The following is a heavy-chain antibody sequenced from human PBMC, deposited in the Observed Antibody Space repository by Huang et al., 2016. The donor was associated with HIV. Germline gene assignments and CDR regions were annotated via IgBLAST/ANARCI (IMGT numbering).Heavy chain of an antibody. CDR1: GFTFGAYA. CDR3: TRGKGALDY. CDR2: IRSKASGGTT. J-gene: IGHJ4*02. D-gene: IGHD6-13*01. Sequence: EVQLVESGGGLVQPGRSLRLSCTASGFTFGAYAMSWFRLAPGKGLDWVGVIRSKASGGTTEYAASVKGRFTISRDDSKSIAYLQMNSLKTEDTAVYYCTRGKGALDYWGQGTLVTVSS. V-gene: IGHV3-49*03.